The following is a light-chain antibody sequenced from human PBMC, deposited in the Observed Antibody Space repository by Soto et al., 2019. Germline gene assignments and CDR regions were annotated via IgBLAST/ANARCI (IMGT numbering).Light chain of an antibody. CDR1: QSVSSSY. V-gene: IGKV3-20*01. Sequence: EIVLTQSPGTLSLSPGERATLSCRASQSVSSSYLAWYQRKPGQAPRLLIYGASSRATGIPDRFSGSGSGTEFTLTISRLEPEDFAVYYCQQYGSSSWTFGQGTKVEIK. CDR2: GAS. J-gene: IGKJ1*01. CDR3: QQYGSSSWT.